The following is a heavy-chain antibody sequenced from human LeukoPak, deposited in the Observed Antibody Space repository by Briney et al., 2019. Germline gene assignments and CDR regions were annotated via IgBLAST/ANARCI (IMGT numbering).Heavy chain of an antibody. J-gene: IGHJ4*02. V-gene: IGHV3-15*01. Sequence: GGSLRLSCAGSGFTFSDAWMSWVRQAPGKGLEWIGLIKNKVDGGTADYAAPVKGRFTISRDDSENTLYLQMNSLKTEDTAVYYCTTYSSGWYVFDYWGQGTLVTVSS. CDR2: IKNKVDGGTA. D-gene: IGHD6-19*01. CDR1: GFTFSDAW. CDR3: TTYSSGWYVFDY.